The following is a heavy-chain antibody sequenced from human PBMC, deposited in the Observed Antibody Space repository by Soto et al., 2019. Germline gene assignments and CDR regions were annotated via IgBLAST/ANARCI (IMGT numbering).Heavy chain of an antibody. Sequence: SELLSVTCTVVGGSSSSYYWRWIRQPPGKGLEWIGYIYYSGSTNYNPSLKSRVTISVDRSKNQFSLKLSSVTAADTAVYYCARVPAPRGQGTLVPVSS. CDR1: GGSSSSYY. V-gene: IGHV4-59*12. CDR3: ARVPAP. J-gene: IGHJ5*02. CDR2: IYYSGST.